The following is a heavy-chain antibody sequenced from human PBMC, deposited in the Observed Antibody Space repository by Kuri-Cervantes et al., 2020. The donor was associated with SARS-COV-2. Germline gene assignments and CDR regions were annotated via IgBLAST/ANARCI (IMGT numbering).Heavy chain of an antibody. Sequence: GGSLRLSCAASGFTFSSYDMHWVRQATGKGLEWVSAIGTAGDTYYPGSVKGRFTISRENAKNSLYLQMNSLRAEDTAVYYCASDPVDTAKDSDYYYGMDVWGQGTTVTVSS. D-gene: IGHD5-18*01. CDR3: ASDPVDTAKDSDYYYGMDV. V-gene: IGHV3-13*01. J-gene: IGHJ6*01. CDR1: GFTFSSYD. CDR2: IGTAGDT.